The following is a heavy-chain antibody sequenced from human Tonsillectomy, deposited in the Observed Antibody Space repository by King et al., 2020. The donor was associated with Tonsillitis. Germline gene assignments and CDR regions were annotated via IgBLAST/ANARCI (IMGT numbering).Heavy chain of an antibody. CDR1: GYTFTSYG. CDR3: ARSSNYVVDTIYGMDV. J-gene: IGHJ6*02. Sequence: QLVQSGVEVKKPGASVKVSCKASGYTFTSYGIIWVRQAPGQGLEWMGWISAHNDNTNYAQKLQGRVTMTTDTSTKTAFMELRSLRSDDTAVYYCARSSNYVVDTIYGMDVWGQGTTVSVSS. CDR2: ISAHNDNT. V-gene: IGHV1-18*04. D-gene: IGHD4-11*01.